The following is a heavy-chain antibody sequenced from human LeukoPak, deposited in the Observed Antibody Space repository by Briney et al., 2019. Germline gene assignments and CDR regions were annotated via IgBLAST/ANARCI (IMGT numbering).Heavy chain of an antibody. CDR1: GGSISSYY. J-gene: IGHJ4*02. CDR2: ISGSGGST. V-gene: IGHV3-23*01. D-gene: IGHD7-27*01. Sequence: ETLSLTCTVSGGSISSYYWSWVRQAPGKGLEWVSAISGSGGSTYYADSVKGRFTISRDNSKNTLYLQMNSLRAEDTAVYYCAKAHWGIDYWGQGTLVTVSS. CDR3: AKAHWGIDY.